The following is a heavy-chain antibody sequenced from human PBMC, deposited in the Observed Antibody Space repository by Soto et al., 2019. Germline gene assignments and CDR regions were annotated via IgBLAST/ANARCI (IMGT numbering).Heavy chain of an antibody. J-gene: IGHJ4*02. CDR2: ISSSSSYI. CDR3: ARDLRIPYYYDSSGYFGY. Sequence: GGSLRLSCAASGFTFSSYSMNWVRQAPGKGLEWVSSISSSSSYIYYADSVKGRFTISRDNAKNSLYLQMNSLRAEDTAVYYCARDLRIPYYYDSSGYFGYWGQGTLVTVSS. V-gene: IGHV3-21*01. D-gene: IGHD3-22*01. CDR1: GFTFSSYS.